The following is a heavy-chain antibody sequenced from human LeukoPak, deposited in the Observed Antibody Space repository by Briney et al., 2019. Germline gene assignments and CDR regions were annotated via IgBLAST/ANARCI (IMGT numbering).Heavy chain of an antibody. CDR2: IYYSGST. Sequence: PSETLSPTCTVSGGSISSSSYYWGWIRQPPGKGLEWIGSIYYSGSTNYNPSLKSRVTISVDTSKNQFSLKLSSVTAADTAVYYCARSGYFFDYWGQGILVTVSS. CDR1: GGSISSSSYY. CDR3: ARSGYFFDY. V-gene: IGHV4-39*01. D-gene: IGHD1-14*01. J-gene: IGHJ4*02.